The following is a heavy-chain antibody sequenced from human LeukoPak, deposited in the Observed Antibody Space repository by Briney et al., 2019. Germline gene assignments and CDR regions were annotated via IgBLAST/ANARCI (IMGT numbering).Heavy chain of an antibody. CDR1: GFTFGDYA. V-gene: IGHV3-49*03. CDR2: IRSKAYGGTT. CDR3: TVCPRQYSSGWYGGAFDI. D-gene: IGHD6-19*01. Sequence: PGGSLRLSCTASGFTFGDYAMSWFRQAPGKGLEWVGFIRSKAYGGTTEYAASVKGRFTISRDDSKSIAYLQMNSLKTEDTAVYYCTVCPRQYSSGWYGGAFDIWGQGTMVTVSS. J-gene: IGHJ3*02.